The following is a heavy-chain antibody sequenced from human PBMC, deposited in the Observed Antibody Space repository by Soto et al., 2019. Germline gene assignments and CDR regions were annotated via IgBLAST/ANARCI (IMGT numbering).Heavy chain of an antibody. Sequence: QLQLQESGPRLVKPSETLYLTCTVSGGSISSYYWRWIRQSPGRGLEWIGFVHYTGTTNYNPSLKSRVAMSLDSSKRQFSLTLKSVTTADTAVYNCARGSALIYGDYPGAGYFDFWGQGVLVTVSS. V-gene: IGHV4-59*01. CDR1: GGSISSYY. CDR3: ARGSALIYGDYPGAGYFDF. D-gene: IGHD4-17*01. J-gene: IGHJ4*02. CDR2: VHYTGTT.